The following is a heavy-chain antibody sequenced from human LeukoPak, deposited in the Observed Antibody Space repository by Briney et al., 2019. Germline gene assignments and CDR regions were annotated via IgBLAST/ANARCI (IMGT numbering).Heavy chain of an antibody. J-gene: IGHJ4*02. D-gene: IGHD5-24*01. V-gene: IGHV3-7*01. CDR3: ARDRGWQQFDY. CDR1: GFTFSTYG. CDR2: IKEDGSET. Sequence: PGGSLRLSCAASGFTFSTYGMHWVRQAPGKGLERVANIKEDGSETYYVDSVRGRFSISRDNAKNSMYLEMNSLRPEDTAVYFCARDRGWQQFDYWGQGTLVTVSS.